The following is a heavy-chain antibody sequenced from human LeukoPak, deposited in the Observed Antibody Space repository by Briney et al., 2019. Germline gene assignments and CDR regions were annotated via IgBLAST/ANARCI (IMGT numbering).Heavy chain of an antibody. Sequence: AAVNVTCKASGYTFTSYVISWVRQAPGQGHEWMGWISPYNGNTNYAQKLQGRVTMTTDTSTSTAYMELRSLRSDDTAVYYCARVGQQWLVVYYFDYWGREPWSPSPQ. CDR3: ARVGQQWLVVYYFDY. CDR2: ISPYNGNT. V-gene: IGHV1-18*01. CDR1: GYTFTSYV. D-gene: IGHD6-19*01. J-gene: IGHJ4*02.